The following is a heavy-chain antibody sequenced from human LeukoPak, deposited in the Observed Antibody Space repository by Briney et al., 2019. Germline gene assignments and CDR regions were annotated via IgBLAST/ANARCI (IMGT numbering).Heavy chain of an antibody. J-gene: IGHJ5*02. V-gene: IGHV3-66*01. CDR2: IYSGGST. D-gene: IGHD3-22*01. CDR3: ARGVFYYDSSGSQYFDP. CDR1: GFTVSSNY. Sequence: GGSLRLSCAASGFTVSSNYMSWVRQAPGKGLEWVSVIYSGGSTYYADSVKGRFTISRDNSKNTLYLQMNSLRAEDTAVYYCARGVFYYDSSGSQYFDPWGQGTLVTASS.